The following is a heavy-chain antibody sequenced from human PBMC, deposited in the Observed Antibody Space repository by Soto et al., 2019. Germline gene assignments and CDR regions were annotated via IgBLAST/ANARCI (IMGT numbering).Heavy chain of an antibody. Sequence: ETLSLTCTVSGGSISSYYWSWIRQPPGKGLEWIGYIYYSGSTNYNPSLKSRVTISVDTSKNQFSLKLSSVTAADTAVYYCAREYYYDSSGYYTIDYWGQGTLVTVSS. CDR3: AREYYYDSSGYYTIDY. CDR1: GGSISSYY. D-gene: IGHD3-22*01. J-gene: IGHJ4*02. CDR2: IYYSGST. V-gene: IGHV4-59*12.